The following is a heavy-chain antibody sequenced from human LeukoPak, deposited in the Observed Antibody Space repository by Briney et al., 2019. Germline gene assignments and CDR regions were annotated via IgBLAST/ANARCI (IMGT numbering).Heavy chain of an antibody. J-gene: IGHJ4*02. V-gene: IGHV1-69*06. CDR2: IIPIFGTA. Sequence: ASVKVSCKASGGTFSSYAISWVRQAPGQGLEWMGGIIPIFGTANYAQKFQGRVTITADKSTSTAYMELSCLRSEDTAVYYCARKIAGFLDYWGQGTLVTVSS. CDR1: GGTFSSYA. D-gene: IGHD6-13*01. CDR3: ARKIAGFLDY.